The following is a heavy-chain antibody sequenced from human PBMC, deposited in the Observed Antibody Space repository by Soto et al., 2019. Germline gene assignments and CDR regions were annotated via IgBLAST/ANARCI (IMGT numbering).Heavy chain of an antibody. V-gene: IGHV3-23*01. D-gene: IGHD4-17*01. CDR3: AKNLLRVVYGEGYYFDY. J-gene: IGHJ4*02. Sequence: HPGGSLRLSCAASGFTFSSYAMSWVRQAPGKGLEWVSAISGSGGSTYYADYVKGRFTISRDNSKNTLYLQMNSLRAEDTSVYYCAKNLLRVVYGEGYYFDYWGQGTLVTVSS. CDR1: GFTFSSYA. CDR2: ISGSGGST.